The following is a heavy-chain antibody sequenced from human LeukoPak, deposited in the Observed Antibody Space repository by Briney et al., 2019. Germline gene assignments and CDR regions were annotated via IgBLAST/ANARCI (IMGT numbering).Heavy chain of an antibody. D-gene: IGHD5-12*01. CDR3: ASGQGLRLGSSDGDY. V-gene: IGHV1-69*13. CDR2: IIPIFGTA. Sequence: SVKVSCKASGYTFTSYGISWVRQAPGQGLEWMGGIIPIFGTANYAQKFQGRVTITADESTSTAYMELSSLRSEDTAVYYCASGQGLRLGSSDGDYWGQGTLVTVSS. J-gene: IGHJ4*02. CDR1: GYTFTSYG.